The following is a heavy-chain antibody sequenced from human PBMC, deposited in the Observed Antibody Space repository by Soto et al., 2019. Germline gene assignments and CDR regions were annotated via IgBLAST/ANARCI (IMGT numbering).Heavy chain of an antibody. CDR2: MNPNTGNT. Sequence: QVQLVQSGAEVKKPGASVKVSCKASGYTFTSYDINWVRQATGQGLEWMGWMNPNTGNTGYAQKFQGRVAMTRNTSIRTADMELSSLRSEDTAVYYGARRRAYYSDIWGQGTLVTFSS. J-gene: IGHJ4*02. CDR1: GYTFTSYD. D-gene: IGHD3-22*01. V-gene: IGHV1-8*01. CDR3: ARRRAYYSDI.